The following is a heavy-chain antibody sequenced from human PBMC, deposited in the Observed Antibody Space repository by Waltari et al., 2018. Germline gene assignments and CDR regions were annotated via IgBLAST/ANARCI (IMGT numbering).Heavy chain of an antibody. V-gene: IGHV4-34*01. CDR1: GGSFSGYY. D-gene: IGHD4-4*01. Sequence: QVQLQQWGAGLLKPSETLSLTCAVYGGSFSGYYWSWIRQPPGKGLEWIGEINHSGSTNYHPALKSRGTISVDTSKNQFSLKLSSVTAADTAVYYCARTGGGRNPRTVTTYYYMDVWGKGTTVTVSS. CDR3: ARTGGGRNPRTVTTYYYMDV. J-gene: IGHJ6*03. CDR2: INHSGST.